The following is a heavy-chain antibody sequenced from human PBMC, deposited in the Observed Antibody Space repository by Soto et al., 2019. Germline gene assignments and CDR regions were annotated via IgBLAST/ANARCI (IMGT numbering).Heavy chain of an antibody. V-gene: IGHV3-7*01. CDR3: VRTGWNPPDY. J-gene: IGHJ4*02. CDR2: IKEEGSEK. CDR1: GFTFNRHW. Sequence: EVQLVESGGGLVQPGGSLRLSCAVSGFTFNRHWMSWVRQTPGKGLEWVASIKEEGSEKSCVDSVKGRFTISRDNAKNSLFLQMNSLRVEATAVYYCVRTGWNPPDYWGQGTLVTVSS. D-gene: IGHD1-1*01.